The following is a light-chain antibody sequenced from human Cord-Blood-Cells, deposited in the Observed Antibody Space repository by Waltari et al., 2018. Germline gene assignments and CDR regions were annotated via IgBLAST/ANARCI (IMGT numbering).Light chain of an antibody. V-gene: IGLV2-11*01. CDR1: SSDVGGYNY. J-gene: IGLJ3*02. CDR3: CSYAGSYTWV. CDR2: DVS. Sequence: QSALTQPRSVSGSPGLSVTIPCTGPSSDVGGYNYVSWYQQHPGKAPKLMIYDVSKRPSGVPDRFSGSKSGNTASLTISGLQAEDEADYYCCSYAGSYTWVFGGGTKLTVL.